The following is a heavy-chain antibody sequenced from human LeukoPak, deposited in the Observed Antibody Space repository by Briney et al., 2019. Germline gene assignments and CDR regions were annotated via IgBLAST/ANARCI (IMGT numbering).Heavy chain of an antibody. CDR1: GGSFSGYY. D-gene: IGHD3-3*01. CDR2: INHSGST. V-gene: IGHV4-34*01. J-gene: IGHJ3*02. CDR3: ARLTPYYDFWSGYDHDAFDI. Sequence: PSETLSLTCAVYGGSFSGYYWSWIRQPPGKGLEWIGEINHSGSTNYNPSLKSRVTISVDTSKNQFSLKLSSVTAADTAVYYCARLTPYYDFWSGYDHDAFDIWGQGTMVTVSS.